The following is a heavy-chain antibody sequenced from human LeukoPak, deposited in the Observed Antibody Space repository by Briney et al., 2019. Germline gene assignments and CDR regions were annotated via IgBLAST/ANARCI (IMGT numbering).Heavy chain of an antibody. D-gene: IGHD2-15*01. V-gene: IGHV4-34*01. CDR1: GGSLSGYY. Sequence: SETLSLTCAVYGGSLSGYYWSWIRQPPGKGLEWIGEINHSGSTNYNPSLKSRVTISVDTSKNQFSLKLSSVTAADTAVYYCAXHRCSGGSCYPMNWFDPWGQGTLVTVSS. J-gene: IGHJ5*02. CDR3: AXHRCSGGSCYPMNWFDP. CDR2: INHSGST.